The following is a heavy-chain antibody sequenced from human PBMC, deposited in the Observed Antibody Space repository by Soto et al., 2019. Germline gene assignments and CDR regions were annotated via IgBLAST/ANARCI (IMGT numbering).Heavy chain of an antibody. CDR3: AKDKFRQMATIGDY. CDR1: GFTFDDYA. Sequence: GGSLRLSCAASGFTFDDYAMHWVRQAPGKGLEWVSGISWNSGSIGYADSVKGRFTISRDNAKNSLYLQMNSLRAEDTALYYCAKDKFRQMATIGDYWGQGTLVTVSS. J-gene: IGHJ4*02. D-gene: IGHD5-12*01. V-gene: IGHV3-9*01. CDR2: ISWNSGSI.